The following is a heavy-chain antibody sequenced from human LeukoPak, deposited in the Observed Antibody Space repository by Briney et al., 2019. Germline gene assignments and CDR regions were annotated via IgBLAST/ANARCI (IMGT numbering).Heavy chain of an antibody. J-gene: IGHJ4*02. V-gene: IGHV4-4*07. CDR3: ARTSSSRVDY. CDR1: GGSISSYY. D-gene: IGHD6-13*01. Sequence: SETLSLTCTVSGGSISSYYWSWIRQPAGKGLEWIGSIYHSGTTYYNPSLKSRVTISVDTSKNQFSLKLTSVTAADTAVYYCARTSSSRVDYWGQGTLVTVSS. CDR2: IYHSGTT.